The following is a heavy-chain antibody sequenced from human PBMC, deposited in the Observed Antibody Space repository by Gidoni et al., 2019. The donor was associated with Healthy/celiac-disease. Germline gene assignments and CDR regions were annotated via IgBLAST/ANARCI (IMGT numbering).Heavy chain of an antibody. CDR1: GGSISSYY. CDR3: ARGNNWFDP. J-gene: IGHJ5*02. V-gene: IGHV4-59*01. CDR2: IYYSGST. Sequence: QVQLQESGPVLVTPSETLSLTCTASGGSISSYYWSWIRQPPGKGLEWIGYIYYSGSTNYNPSLKSRVTISVDTSKNQFSLKLSSVTAADTAVYYCARGNNWFDPWGQGTLVTVSS.